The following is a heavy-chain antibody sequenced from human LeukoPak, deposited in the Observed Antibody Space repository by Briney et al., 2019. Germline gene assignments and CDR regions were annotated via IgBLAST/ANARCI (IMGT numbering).Heavy chain of an antibody. Sequence: SETLSLTCTVSGGSISSGSYYWSWIRQPAGKGLEWIGRIYTSGSTNYNPSLKSRVTISVDTSKNQFSLKLSSVTAADTAVYYCARGGVVQYSSGQGIPFDYWRQGTLVTVSS. V-gene: IGHV4-61*02. CDR1: GGSISSGSYY. CDR3: ARGGVVQYSSGQGIPFDY. CDR2: IYTSGST. J-gene: IGHJ4*02. D-gene: IGHD6-19*01.